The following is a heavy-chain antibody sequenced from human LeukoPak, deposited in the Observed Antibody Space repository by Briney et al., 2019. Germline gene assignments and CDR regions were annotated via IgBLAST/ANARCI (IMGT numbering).Heavy chain of an antibody. D-gene: IGHD6-19*01. Sequence: PGGSLRLSCAASGFTVSSNYMSWVRQAPGKGLEWVSGIYSGVSTSYADSVKGRFTISRDNSKNTLYLQMNSLRDEDTALYYCARVSGWIIDYWGQGTLVTVSS. J-gene: IGHJ4*02. CDR1: GFTVSSNY. CDR2: IYSGVST. CDR3: ARVSGWIIDY. V-gene: IGHV3-66*01.